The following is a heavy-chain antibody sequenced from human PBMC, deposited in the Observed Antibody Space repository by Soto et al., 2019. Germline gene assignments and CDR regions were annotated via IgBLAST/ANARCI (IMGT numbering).Heavy chain of an antibody. Sequence: GGSLRLSCAASGFTFSSYGMHWVRQAPGKGLEWVAVIWYDGSNKYYADSVKSRFTISRDNSKNTLYLQMNSLRAEDTAVYYCAREGGVSHLRYYYGMDVWGQGTTVTVSS. CDR2: IWYDGSNK. CDR3: AREGGVSHLRYYYGMDV. D-gene: IGHD3-16*01. V-gene: IGHV3-33*01. CDR1: GFTFSSYG. J-gene: IGHJ6*02.